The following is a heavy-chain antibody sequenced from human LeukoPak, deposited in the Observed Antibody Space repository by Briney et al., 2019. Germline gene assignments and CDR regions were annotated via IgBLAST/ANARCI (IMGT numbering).Heavy chain of an antibody. CDR1: GGSISSSSYY. CDR2: IYYSGST. V-gene: IGHV4-39*01. D-gene: IGHD2-2*01. J-gene: IGHJ4*02. Sequence: SETLSLTCTVSGGSISSSSYYWGWIRQPPGKGLEWIGSIYYSGSTYYNPSLKSRVTISVDTSKNQFSLKLSSVTAADTAVYYCARSLPAATDLFDYWGQGTLVTVSS. CDR3: ARSLPAATDLFDY.